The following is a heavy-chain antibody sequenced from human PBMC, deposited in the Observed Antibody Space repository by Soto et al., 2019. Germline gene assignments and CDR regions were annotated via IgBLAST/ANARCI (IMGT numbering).Heavy chain of an antibody. CDR2: MHYSGST. Sequence: PSETLSLTCIVSGDSITSHLWTWIRQPPGKGLEWIGLMHYSGSTYYNPSLKSRVTISVDTSKNQLSLKLSSVTAADTAVYYCARGIAVAGTLDYWGQGTLVTVS. CDR1: GDSITSHL. J-gene: IGHJ4*02. D-gene: IGHD6-19*01. CDR3: ARGIAVAGTLDY. V-gene: IGHV4-59*05.